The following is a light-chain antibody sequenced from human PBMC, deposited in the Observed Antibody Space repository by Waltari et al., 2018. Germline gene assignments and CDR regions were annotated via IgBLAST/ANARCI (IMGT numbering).Light chain of an antibody. J-gene: IGLJ3*02. Sequence: SYELTQPPSVSVSPGKTAKITCSADAFPKQYAYVYQQKPGQAPVLVIYKDSQRHSGIPERFSGSSSGTTVTLTISGVQAEEEADYYCQSADSSGSYLVFGGGTKLTVL. CDR2: KDS. CDR3: QSADSSGSYLV. V-gene: IGLV3-25*02. CDR1: AFPKQY.